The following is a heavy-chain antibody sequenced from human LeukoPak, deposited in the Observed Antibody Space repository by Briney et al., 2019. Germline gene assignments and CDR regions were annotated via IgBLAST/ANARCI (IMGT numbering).Heavy chain of an antibody. CDR1: GFTFSSYS. V-gene: IGHV3-21*01. CDR2: ISSSSSYI. J-gene: IGHJ4*02. D-gene: IGHD2-15*01. CDR3: AREYCSGGSCYLADY. Sequence: GGSLRLSCAASGFTFSSYSMNWVRQAPGKGLEWVSAISSSSSYIYYADSVKGRCTISRDNAKNSLYLQMNSLRAEDTAVYYCAREYCSGGSCYLADYWGQGTLVTVSS.